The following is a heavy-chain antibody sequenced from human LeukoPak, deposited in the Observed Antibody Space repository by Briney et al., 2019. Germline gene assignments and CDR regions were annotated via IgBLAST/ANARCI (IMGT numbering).Heavy chain of an antibody. V-gene: IGHV3-48*04. D-gene: IGHD6-19*01. CDR3: ARVGGSAWYFDG. Sequence: GGSLRLSCLASGFTFSNYNMNWVRQAPGKGLEWVSFISSGGGSIYYADSVKGRFTISRDNAKNSLYLQMSNLRVEATAVYSCARVGGSAWYFDGWGQGTLVTVSS. CDR1: GFTFSNYN. CDR2: ISSGGGSI. J-gene: IGHJ4*02.